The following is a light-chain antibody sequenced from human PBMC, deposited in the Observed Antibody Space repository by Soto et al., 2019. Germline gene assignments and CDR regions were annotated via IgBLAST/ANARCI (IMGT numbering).Light chain of an antibody. CDR1: QTISSW. J-gene: IGKJ1*01. CDR3: QQYYTYPWT. V-gene: IGKV1-5*03. Sequence: DIQMTQSPSTLSGSVGDRVTITCRASQTISSWLAWYQQKPGKGPKLLIYKASNVQGGVSSRFSGSGSGTEFTLTISGLQPDDFATYYCQQYYTYPWTFGHGTKVDI. CDR2: KAS.